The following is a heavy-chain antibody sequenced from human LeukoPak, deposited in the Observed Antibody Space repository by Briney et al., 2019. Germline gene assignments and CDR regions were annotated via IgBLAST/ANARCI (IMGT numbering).Heavy chain of an antibody. CDR2: ISAYNGNT. CDR1: GYTFTSYG. CDR3: ASHEIQLWSPTLGN. J-gene: IGHJ4*02. D-gene: IGHD5-18*01. Sequence: ASVTVSCKASGYTFTSYGISWVRQAPGQGLEWMGWISAYNGNTNYAQKLQGRVTMTTDTSTSTAYMELRSLRSDDTAVYYCASHEIQLWSPTLGNWGQGTLVTVSS. V-gene: IGHV1-18*01.